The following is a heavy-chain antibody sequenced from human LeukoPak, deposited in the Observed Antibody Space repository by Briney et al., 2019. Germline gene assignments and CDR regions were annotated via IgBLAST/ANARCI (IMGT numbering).Heavy chain of an antibody. V-gene: IGHV3-9*01. J-gene: IGHJ4*02. CDR1: GFTFDDYA. Sequence: GGSLRLSCAASGFTFDDYAMHWARQAPGKGLEWVSGISWRSDSVDYAESVKGRFTISRDNAKNSLYLQMNSLRADDTALYYCAKDWSYGGNSWKYFGSWGQGILVTVSS. CDR3: AKDWSYGGNSWKYFGS. D-gene: IGHD4-23*01. CDR2: ISWRSDSV.